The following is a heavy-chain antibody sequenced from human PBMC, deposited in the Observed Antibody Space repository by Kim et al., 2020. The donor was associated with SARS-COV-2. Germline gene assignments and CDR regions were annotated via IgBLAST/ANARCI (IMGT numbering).Heavy chain of an antibody. CDR2: INPSGGST. J-gene: IGHJ6*02. Sequence: ASVKVSCKASGYTFTSYYMHWVRQAPGQGLEWMGIINPSGGSTSYAQKFQGRVTMTRDTSTSTVYMELSSLRSEDTAVYYCARVGWYGSGSYYYYYYGMDVWGQGTTVTVSS. D-gene: IGHD3-10*01. CDR3: ARVGWYGSGSYYYYYYGMDV. CDR1: GYTFTSYY. V-gene: IGHV1-46*01.